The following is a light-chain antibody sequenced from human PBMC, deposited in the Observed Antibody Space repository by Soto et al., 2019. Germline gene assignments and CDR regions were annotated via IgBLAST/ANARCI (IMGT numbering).Light chain of an antibody. CDR1: SSDVGGYNY. J-gene: IGLJ1*01. CDR2: EVS. CDR3: SSYAGSSSFYV. Sequence: QSALTQPPSASGSPGQSVTISCTGTSSDVGGYNYVSWYQQHPGKAPKLMIYEVSKRPSGVPDRCSGSTSGNTASLTVSGLLAEDEADYYCSSYAGSSSFYVFGTGTKVTVL. V-gene: IGLV2-8*01.